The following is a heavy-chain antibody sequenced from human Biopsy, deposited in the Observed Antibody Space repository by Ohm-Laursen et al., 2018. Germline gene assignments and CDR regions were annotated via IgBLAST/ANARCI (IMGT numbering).Heavy chain of an antibody. V-gene: IGHV4-59*07. Sequence: SDTLSLTWIVSGGSISSYYWNWIRQPSGKGLEWIGYIYYSGTTDYSPSLKSRVTISIDKSKNQFFLKLSSVTAEDTAVYYCARATNSTGWPYYYFYGMDVWGQGTTVTVSS. CDR2: IYYSGTT. D-gene: IGHD2/OR15-2a*01. J-gene: IGHJ6*02. CDR1: GGSISSYY. CDR3: ARATNSTGWPYYYFYGMDV.